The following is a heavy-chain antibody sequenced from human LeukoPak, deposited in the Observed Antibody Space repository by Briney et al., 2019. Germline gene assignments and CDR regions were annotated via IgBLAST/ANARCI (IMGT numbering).Heavy chain of an antibody. CDR2: IYYTGTS. V-gene: IGHV4-59*11. Sequence: PSETLSLTCTVSGGSISSHYWSWIRQPPGKGLEWIAYIYYTGTSNYNPSLKSRVTISVDTSKNQISLRLSSVTAADTAVYFCARDRGWEVLDFWGQGTLVTVSS. CDR1: GGSISSHY. D-gene: IGHD1-26*01. J-gene: IGHJ4*02. CDR3: ARDRGWEVLDF.